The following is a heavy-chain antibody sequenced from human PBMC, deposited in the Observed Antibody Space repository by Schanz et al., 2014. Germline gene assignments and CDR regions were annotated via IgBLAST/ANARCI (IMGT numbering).Heavy chain of an antibody. CDR3: ARDGEAAAGCDY. V-gene: IGHV3-23*01. CDR1: GFTLSNYA. D-gene: IGHD6-13*01. CDR2: LSEGGGGT. J-gene: IGHJ4*02. Sequence: EMQLLESGGGLAQPGGSLRLSCAASGFTLSNYAMSWVRQAPGKGLEWVSALSEGGGGTHYADSVRGRFTISRDNSKTTVYLQMNSLRAEDTAVYYCARDGEAAAGCDYWGQGTLVTVSS.